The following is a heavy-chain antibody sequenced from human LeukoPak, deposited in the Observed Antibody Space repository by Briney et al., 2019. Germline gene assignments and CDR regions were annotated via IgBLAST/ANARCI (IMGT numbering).Heavy chain of an antibody. CDR2: IYYSGST. CDR3: ARHVDWSGYYTLSGWFDP. CDR1: GGSISSSSYY. V-gene: IGHV4-39*01. J-gene: IGHJ5*02. Sequence: LTCTVSGGSISSSSYYWGWIRQPPGTGLEWIGSIYYSGSTYYNPSLKSRVTISVDTSKNQFSLKLSSVTAADTAVYYCARHVDWSGYYTLSGWFDPWGQGTLVTVSS. D-gene: IGHD3-3*01.